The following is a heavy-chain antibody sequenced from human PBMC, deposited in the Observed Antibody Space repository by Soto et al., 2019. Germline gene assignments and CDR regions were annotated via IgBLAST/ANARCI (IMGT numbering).Heavy chain of an antibody. J-gene: IGHJ4*01. CDR1: GFRFSDHY. Sequence: GGSLRLSCAAAGFRFSDHYMTWIRQAPGKGLEWVSYISSGSSTIYYAHSVKGRFTISRDNAKNSLNLQMNSLRAEDTAVYYCATSSGAMAASFPYYFDYWGHGNLVTVSS. CDR2: ISSGSSTI. V-gene: IGHV3-11*01. D-gene: IGHD6-19*01. CDR3: ATSSGAMAASFPYYFDY.